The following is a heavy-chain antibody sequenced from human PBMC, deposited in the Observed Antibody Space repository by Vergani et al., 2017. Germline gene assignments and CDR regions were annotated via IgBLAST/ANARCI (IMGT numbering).Heavy chain of an antibody. D-gene: IGHD3-10*01. Sequence: QVQLHESGPGLVKPSQTLSLTCTVSGGSIPSGSFYWSWIRQPAGKGLAWIGRIHSSGTTNYNPSLKSRVTRSVDTSKNQLSLRMTSVTAADTDVYYCARESWTSELRGVYWFDTWGQGTLVTVSS. CDR2: IHSSGTT. J-gene: IGHJ5*02. CDR1: GGSIPSGSFY. V-gene: IGHV4-61*02. CDR3: ARESWTSELRGVYWFDT.